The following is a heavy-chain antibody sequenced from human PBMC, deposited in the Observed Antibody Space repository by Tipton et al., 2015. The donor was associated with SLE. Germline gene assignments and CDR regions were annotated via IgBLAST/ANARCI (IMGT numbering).Heavy chain of an antibody. J-gene: IGHJ4*02. D-gene: IGHD3-9*01. Sequence: TLSLTCAVYGGSFSGYYWSWIRQPPGKGLEWIGYIYYSGSTKYNPSLKSRVTISVDTSKNQFSLKLSSVTAADTAVYYCASQILDILTASYFDYWGQGTLVTVSS. CDR3: ASQILDILTASYFDY. V-gene: IGHV4-59*12. CDR2: IYYSGST. CDR1: GGSFSGYY.